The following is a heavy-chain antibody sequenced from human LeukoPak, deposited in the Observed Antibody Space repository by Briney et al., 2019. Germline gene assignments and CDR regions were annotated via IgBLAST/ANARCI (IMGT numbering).Heavy chain of an antibody. Sequence: SGTLSLTCAVSGGSVSSSNWWSWVRQPPGKGLEWIGEIYHSGSTNYNPSLKSRVTISVDKSKNQFSLKLSSVTAADTAVYYCAREDTDRSGYHSRFDPWGQGTLVTVSS. V-gene: IGHV4-4*02. D-gene: IGHD3-22*01. CDR1: GGSVSSSNW. CDR3: AREDTDRSGYHSRFDP. CDR2: IYHSGST. J-gene: IGHJ5*02.